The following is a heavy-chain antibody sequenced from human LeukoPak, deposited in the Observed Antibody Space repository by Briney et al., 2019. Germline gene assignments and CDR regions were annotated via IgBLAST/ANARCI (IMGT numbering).Heavy chain of an antibody. J-gene: IGHJ6*02. CDR1: GFTFSSYG. V-gene: IGHV3-33*03. Sequence: GRSLRLSCAASGFTFSSYGMHWVRQAPGKGLEWVAVIWYDGSNKYYADSVKGRFTISRDNSKNTLSLQMNSLRVEDTAVYFCARGGGLDVWGQGATVTVSS. D-gene: IGHD3-16*01. CDR3: ARGGGLDV. CDR2: IWYDGSNK.